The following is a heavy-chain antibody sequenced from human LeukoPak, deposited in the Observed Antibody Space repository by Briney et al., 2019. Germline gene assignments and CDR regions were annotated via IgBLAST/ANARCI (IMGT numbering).Heavy chain of an antibody. CDR3: AKVRWDNSGWYYLDN. V-gene: IGHV3-23*01. D-gene: IGHD6-19*01. J-gene: IGHJ4*02. CDR2: ISGSGGST. Sequence: GGSLRLSCAASGFTLSTYGMSWVRQAPGKGLEWVSGISGSGGSTYNADSVKGRFTISRDNSRNTLYLQMNSLTDEDTAVYYCAKVRWDNSGWYYLDNWGQGTLVTVSS. CDR1: GFTLSTYG.